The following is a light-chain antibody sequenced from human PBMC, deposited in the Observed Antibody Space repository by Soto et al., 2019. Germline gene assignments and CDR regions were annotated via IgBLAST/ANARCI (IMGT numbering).Light chain of an antibody. V-gene: IGKV3-20*01. Sequence: EIVLTQSPGPLSLSPRERATLSCRASQSVNDNYLAWYQHKPGQAPRLLIYGASSRAPGIPDRFSGSGSGTDFTLTISRLEPEDVAIDYCQHYAASPRTFGQGTQVEGK. J-gene: IGKJ1*01. CDR3: QHYAASPRT. CDR2: GAS. CDR1: QSVNDNY.